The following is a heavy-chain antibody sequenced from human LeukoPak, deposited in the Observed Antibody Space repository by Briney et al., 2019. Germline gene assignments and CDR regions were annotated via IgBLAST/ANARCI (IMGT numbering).Heavy chain of an antibody. J-gene: IGHJ4*02. CDR1: GFTFSSYS. V-gene: IGHV3-21*01. CDR2: ISSSSSYT. D-gene: IGHD5-12*01. CDR3: ARDQVYSGYDFFDY. Sequence: GESLRLSCAASGFTFSSYSMNWVRQAPGKGLEWVSSISSSSSYTYYADSVKGRFTISRDNAKNSLYLQMNSLRAEDTAVYYCARDQVYSGYDFFDYWGQGTLVTVSS.